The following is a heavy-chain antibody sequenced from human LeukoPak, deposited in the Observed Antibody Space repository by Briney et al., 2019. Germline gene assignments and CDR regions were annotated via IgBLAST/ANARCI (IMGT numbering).Heavy chain of an antibody. Sequence: SETLSLTCTLSGGSISSSSHYWGWIRQPPGKGLEWIGSIYYSGSSYYNPSLKSRVTISVDTSKNQFSLKLSSVTAADTAVYYCARRDAFDIWGQGTMVTVSS. CDR1: GGSISSSSHY. V-gene: IGHV4-39*01. J-gene: IGHJ3*02. CDR2: IYYSGSS. CDR3: ARRDAFDI.